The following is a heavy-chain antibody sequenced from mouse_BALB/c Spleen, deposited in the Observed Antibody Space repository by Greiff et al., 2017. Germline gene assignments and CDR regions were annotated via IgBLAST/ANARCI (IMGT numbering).Heavy chain of an antibody. CDR3: ARHGDGYDY. CDR2: ISSGGSYT. D-gene: IGHD1-2*01. V-gene: IGHV5-6*01. CDR1: GFTFSSYG. J-gene: IGHJ2*01. Sequence: VQLKESGGDLVKPGGSLKLSCAASGFTFSSYGMSWVRQTPDKRLEWVATISSGGSYTYYPDSVKGRFTISRDNAKNTLYLQMSSLKSEDTAMCYCARHGDGYDYWGQGTTLTVSS.